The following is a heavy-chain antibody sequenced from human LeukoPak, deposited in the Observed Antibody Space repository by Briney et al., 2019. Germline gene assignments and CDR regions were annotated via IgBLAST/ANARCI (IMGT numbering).Heavy chain of an antibody. CDR1: GFTFSTYS. CDR2: ISSSSNYI. Sequence: GGSLRLSCAASGFTFSTYSMNWVRQAPGKGLEWVSSISSSSNYIYYADSVKGRFTISGDNAKNSLYLQMNSLRAEDTAVYYCAREDNYAYYAYWGQGTLVTVSS. J-gene: IGHJ4*02. CDR3: AREDNYAYYAY. V-gene: IGHV3-21*01. D-gene: IGHD4-17*01.